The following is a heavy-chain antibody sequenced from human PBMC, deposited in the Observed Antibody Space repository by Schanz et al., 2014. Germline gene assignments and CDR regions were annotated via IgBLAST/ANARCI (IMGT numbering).Heavy chain of an antibody. CDR1: GFSFSDYG. D-gene: IGHD3-22*01. CDR2: IWYDGSNK. CDR3: AKSYDTSGYSGFDY. V-gene: IGHV3-30*18. Sequence: QVQLVESGGGVVQPGRSLRLSCAGSGFSFSDYGMHWVRQAPGRGLEWVAVIWYDGSNKDYADSVKGRFTISRDNSKNTLYLQMNSLRTEDTAVYFCAKSYDTSGYSGFDYWGQGTLVTVSS. J-gene: IGHJ4*02.